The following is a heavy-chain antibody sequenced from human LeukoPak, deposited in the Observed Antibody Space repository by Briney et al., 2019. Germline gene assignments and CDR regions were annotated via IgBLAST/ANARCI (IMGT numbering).Heavy chain of an antibody. V-gene: IGHV1-2*02. J-gene: IGHJ3*02. CDR1: GYTFTGYY. D-gene: IGHD3-9*01. CDR2: INPNSGGT. Sequence: ASVKVSCKASGYTFTGYYMHWVRQAPGQGLEWMGWINPNSGGTNYAQKFQGRVTMTRDTSISTAYMELSRLRSDDTAVYYCARAGPLGYDILTPYYIWGQGTMVTVSS. CDR3: ARAGPLGYDILTPYYI.